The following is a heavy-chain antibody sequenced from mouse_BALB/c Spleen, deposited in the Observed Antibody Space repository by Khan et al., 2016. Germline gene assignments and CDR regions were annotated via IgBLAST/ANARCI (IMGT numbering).Heavy chain of an antibody. CDR3: ARSSYDPFAY. CDR2: INPSNGRT. D-gene: IGHD2-3*01. CDR1: GYTFTSYW. J-gene: IGHJ3*01. V-gene: IGHV1S81*02. Sequence: QMQLQQPGAELVKPGASVKLSCKASGYTFTSYWMHWVKQRPGQGLEWIGEINPSNGRTNYNEKFKSKATLTVDKSSSTAYMQLSSLTSEDSAVYYCARSSYDPFAYWGQGTLVTVSA.